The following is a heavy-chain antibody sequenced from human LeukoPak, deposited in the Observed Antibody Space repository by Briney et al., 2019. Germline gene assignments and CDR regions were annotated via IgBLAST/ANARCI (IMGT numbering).Heavy chain of an antibody. CDR3: ARVLEQQLLLGAFDI. J-gene: IGHJ3*02. D-gene: IGHD6-13*01. Sequence: SVKVSCKASGGTFSSYAISWVRQAPGQGLEWMGGIIPIFGTANYAQKFQGRVTITTDESTSTAYMELSSLRSEDTAVYYCARVLEQQLLLGAFDIWGQGTMVTVSS. CDR1: GGTFSSYA. V-gene: IGHV1-69*05. CDR2: IIPIFGTA.